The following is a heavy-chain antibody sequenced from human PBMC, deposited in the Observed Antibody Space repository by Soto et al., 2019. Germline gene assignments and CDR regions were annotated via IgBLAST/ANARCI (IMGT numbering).Heavy chain of an antibody. CDR1: GFTVSNYY. V-gene: IGHV3-7*04. J-gene: IGHJ4*02. D-gene: IGHD2-15*01. CDR2: IKRDGNEK. Sequence: GGSLRLSCAASGFTVSNYYMSWVRQAPGKGLEWVAIIKRDGNEKHYVDSMKGRFRIARDNAKNSLYLQMNSLRAEDKAIYYCVRGSGFLLDYWGQG. CDR3: VRGSGFLLDY.